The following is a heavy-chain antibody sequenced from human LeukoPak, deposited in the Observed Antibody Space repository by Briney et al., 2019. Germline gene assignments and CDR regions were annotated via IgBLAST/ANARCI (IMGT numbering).Heavy chain of an antibody. CDR2: LDHEDGET. J-gene: IGHJ4*02. D-gene: IGHD3-10*01. Sequence: ASVKVSCKVSGYTLTELSMHWVRQAPGKGLEWMGGLDHEDGETIYAQKFQGRVTMTEDTSTDIAYMELSSLRAEDTAVYYCATVLLRVRGSYYFDFWGQGTLVTVSS. V-gene: IGHV1-24*01. CDR1: GYTLTELS. CDR3: ATVLLRVRGSYYFDF.